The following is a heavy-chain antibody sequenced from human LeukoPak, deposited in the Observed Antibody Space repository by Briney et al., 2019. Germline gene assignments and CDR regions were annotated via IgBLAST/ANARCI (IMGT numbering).Heavy chain of an antibody. CDR3: ANTKQWLAFDF. CDR2: IYNTDNT. J-gene: IGHJ4*01. CDR1: GGSISNYF. Sequence: PSETLSLTCIVSGGSISNYFWSWIRQPPGKGLEWIGNIYNTDNTNYNPSLNSRVNITLDPSKKQFSLKLKSVAASDTAVYFFANTKQWLAFDFWGQGTLVTVSS. D-gene: IGHD6-19*01. V-gene: IGHV4-59*01.